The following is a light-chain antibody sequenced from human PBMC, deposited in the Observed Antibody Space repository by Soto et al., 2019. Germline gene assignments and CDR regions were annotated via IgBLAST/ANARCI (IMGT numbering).Light chain of an antibody. CDR1: SSNIGAGYD. CDR2: GNS. CDR3: QSYGCSVSGYV. J-gene: IGLJ1*01. Sequence: QSVLTQPPSVSGAPGQSVTISCTGSSSNIGAGYDVHWYQQLPGTAPKLLIYGNSNRPSGVPDRFSGSKSGNSASLAITGLHGEDEADDDCQSYGCSVSGYVFGTGTKLTVL. V-gene: IGLV1-40*01.